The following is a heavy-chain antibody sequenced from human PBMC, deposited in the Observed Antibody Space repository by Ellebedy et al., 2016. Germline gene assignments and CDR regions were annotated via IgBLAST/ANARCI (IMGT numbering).Heavy chain of an antibody. CDR3: ARSYDSSPLLFDN. CDR2: TYYGGST. V-gene: IGHV4-39*07. Sequence: SETLSLTXTVSGGSISSSSGYYWAWIRQSPGKGLDWIGSTYYGGSTYYNPSLTSRVTISVDTSKNQFFLRLGSVTAADTAVYYCARSYDSSPLLFDNWGLGTLVTVSS. J-gene: IGHJ4*02. CDR1: GGSISSSSGYY. D-gene: IGHD3-22*01.